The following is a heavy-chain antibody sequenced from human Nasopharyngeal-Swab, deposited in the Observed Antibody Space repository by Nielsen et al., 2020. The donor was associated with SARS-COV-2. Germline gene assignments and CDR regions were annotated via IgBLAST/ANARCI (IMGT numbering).Heavy chain of an antibody. CDR1: GFTVSSNY. D-gene: IGHD3-22*01. J-gene: IGHJ5*02. V-gene: IGHV3-53*04. CDR2: IYSGGST. CDR3: ARERYYYDSSGYPGSNWFDP. Sequence: GESLKISCTASGFTVSSNYMSWVRQARGKGLEWVSVIYSGGSTYYADSVKGRFTISRHNSKNTLYLQMNSLRAEDTAVYYCARERYYYDSSGYPGSNWFDPWGQGTLVTVSS.